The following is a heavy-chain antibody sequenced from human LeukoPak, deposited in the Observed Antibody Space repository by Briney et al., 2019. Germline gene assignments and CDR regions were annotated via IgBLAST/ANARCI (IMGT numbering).Heavy chain of an antibody. Sequence: PGRSLRLSCTASGFTFSSYGMHWIRQAPGKGLEWVSYISSSSSYTNYADSVKGRFTISRDNAKNSLYLQMNSLRAEDTAVYYCARDWVPVAGTLYYYYGMDVWGQGTTVTVSS. CDR1: GFTFSSYG. J-gene: IGHJ6*02. CDR2: ISSSSSYT. V-gene: IGHV3-21*05. CDR3: ARDWVPVAGTLYYYYGMDV. D-gene: IGHD6-19*01.